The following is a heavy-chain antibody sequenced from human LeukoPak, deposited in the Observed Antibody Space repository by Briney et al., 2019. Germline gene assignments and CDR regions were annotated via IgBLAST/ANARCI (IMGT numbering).Heavy chain of an antibody. CDR2: IIPILGIA. D-gene: IGHD1-14*01. V-gene: IGHV1-69*04. Sequence: GASVKVSCKASGYTFTSYGISWVRQAPGQGLEWMGRIIPILGIANYAQKFQGRVTITADKSTSTAYMELSSLRSEDTAVYYCARVLHRTVDYWGQGTLVTVSS. CDR3: ARVLHRTVDY. CDR1: GYTFTSYG. J-gene: IGHJ4*02.